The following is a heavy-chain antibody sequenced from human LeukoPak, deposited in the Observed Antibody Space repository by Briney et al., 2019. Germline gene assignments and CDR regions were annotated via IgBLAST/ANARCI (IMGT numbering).Heavy chain of an antibody. J-gene: IGHJ4*02. CDR3: ARGFLRYPETDY. D-gene: IGHD3-9*01. Sequence: SQTLSLTCTVSGGSIGSGGYYWSWIRQHPGKGLEWIGYIYYSGSTYYNPSLKSRVTISVDTSKNQFSLKLSSVTAADTAVYYCARGFLRYPETDYWGQGTLVTVSS. CDR1: GGSIGSGGYY. CDR2: IYYSGST. V-gene: IGHV4-31*03.